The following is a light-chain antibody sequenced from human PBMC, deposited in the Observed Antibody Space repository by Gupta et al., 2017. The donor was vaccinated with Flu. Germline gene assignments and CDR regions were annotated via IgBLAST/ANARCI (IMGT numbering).Light chain of an antibody. V-gene: IGKV3-20*01. CDR2: GAS. Sequence: DRATLSCRASQSLTSIYVAWYQQKPGQSPKLLIFGASSRATGIPDRFSGGGSGTDFTLTISRLEPEDIAIYYCQQYALSPKTFGQGTKVEV. CDR3: QQYALSPKT. CDR1: QSLTSIY. J-gene: IGKJ1*01.